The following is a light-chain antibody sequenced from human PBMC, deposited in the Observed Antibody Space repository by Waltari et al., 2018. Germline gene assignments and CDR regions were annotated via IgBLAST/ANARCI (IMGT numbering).Light chain of an antibody. V-gene: IGKV3-15*01. Sequence: EIVMTQSPATLSVSHGERATLYCRASQSIHDNLAWYQQKPGQAPRLLIYGASTRATGIPARFRGSGSGAEFTLTITSLQSEDCAVYYCQQYNVWPPLTFGGGTKVEIK. CDR1: QSIHDN. CDR3: QQYNVWPPLT. J-gene: IGKJ4*01. CDR2: GAS.